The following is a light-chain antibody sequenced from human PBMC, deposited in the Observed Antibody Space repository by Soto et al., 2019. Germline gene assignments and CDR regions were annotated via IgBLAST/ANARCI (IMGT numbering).Light chain of an antibody. J-gene: IGKJ1*01. CDR2: RAS. Sequence: IGMTQSPATLSVSPGERATLSCRASQTIYSNVAWYQQRPGQPPRLLIYRASSRATGIPARFSGSGSGTEFTLTINSLQSEDFAVYYCQQYQNLWTFGHGTKVEIK. CDR1: QTIYSN. CDR3: QQYQNLWT. V-gene: IGKV3-15*01.